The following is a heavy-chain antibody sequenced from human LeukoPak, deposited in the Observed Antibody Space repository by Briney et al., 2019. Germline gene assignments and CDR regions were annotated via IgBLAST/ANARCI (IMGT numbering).Heavy chain of an antibody. V-gene: IGHV1-18*01. J-gene: IGHJ5*02. CDR2: ISAYNGNT. CDR1: GYTFTSYG. CDR3: ARDRYGGNWFDP. D-gene: IGHD4-23*01. Sequence: ASVTVSFKASGYTFTSYGFTWVRQAPGQGLEWMGWISAYNGNTNYAQKFQGRVTMTTDTSTSTAYMELRSLRSDDTAVYYCARDRYGGNWFDPWGQGTLVTVSS.